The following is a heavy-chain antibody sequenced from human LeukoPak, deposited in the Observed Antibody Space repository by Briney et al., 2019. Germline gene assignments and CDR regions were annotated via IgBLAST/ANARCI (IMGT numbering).Heavy chain of an antibody. CDR3: AVDSGAYRGAFDI. D-gene: IGHD3-22*01. J-gene: IGHJ3*02. CDR1: GFTVSSNY. Sequence: GGSLRLSCAASGFTVSSNYMSWVRQAPGRGLEWVSVIYIGGSTYYGDSLKGRFTISRDNSKNTLYLQMNSLRAEDTALYYCAVDSGAYRGAFDIWGQGTMVTVSS. CDR2: IYIGGST. V-gene: IGHV3-66*01.